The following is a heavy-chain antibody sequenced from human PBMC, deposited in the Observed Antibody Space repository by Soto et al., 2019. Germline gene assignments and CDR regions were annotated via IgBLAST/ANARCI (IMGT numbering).Heavy chain of an antibody. J-gene: IGHJ6*02. CDR2: ISGSGGST. V-gene: IGHV3-23*01. D-gene: IGHD6-13*01. Sequence: GGSLRLSCAASGFTFSSYAMSWVRQAPGKGLEWVSAISGSGGSTYYADSAKGRFTISRDNSKNTLYLQMNSLRAEDTAVYYCAKEEGYSSSWAPHYYYYYGMDVWGQGTTVTVSS. CDR1: GFTFSSYA. CDR3: AKEEGYSSSWAPHYYYYYGMDV.